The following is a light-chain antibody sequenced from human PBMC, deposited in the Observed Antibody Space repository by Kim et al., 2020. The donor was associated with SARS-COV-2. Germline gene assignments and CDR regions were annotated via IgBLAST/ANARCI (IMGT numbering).Light chain of an antibody. Sequence: QPVLTQSPSASASLGDSVKLTCTLSSGHSSYAIAWHQQQPEKGPRYLMKLNSDGSHSKGDGIPDRFSGSSSGAARYLTISSLQSEDEADYYCQTWGTGIVLFGGGTQLTVL. CDR2: LNSDGSH. CDR1: SGHSSYA. V-gene: IGLV4-69*01. CDR3: QTWGTGIVL. J-gene: IGLJ2*01.